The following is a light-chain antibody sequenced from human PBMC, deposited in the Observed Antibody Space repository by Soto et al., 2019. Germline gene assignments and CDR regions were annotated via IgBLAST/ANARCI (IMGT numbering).Light chain of an antibody. J-gene: IGKJ1*01. V-gene: IGKV1-39*01. CDR3: RQSYSTPPT. Sequence: DIQMTQSPSSLSASVGDRVTITCRASQSISSYLNWYQQKPGKAPKLLIYAASSLESGVPSRFGGSGSGTEFTLTISNLPPEDFATYCCRQSYSTPPTFGQGTKVDIK. CDR1: QSISSY. CDR2: AAS.